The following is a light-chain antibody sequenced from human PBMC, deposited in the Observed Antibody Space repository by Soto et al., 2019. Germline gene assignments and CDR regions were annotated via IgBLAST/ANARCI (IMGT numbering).Light chain of an antibody. J-gene: IGLJ2*01. CDR2: GVT. V-gene: IGLV2-14*01. CDR3: SSYTTSTTPGVL. Sequence: QSVLTQPASVSGSPGQSITISCTGTSSDVAGYNYVSWYQQHPGTAPKLIIYGVTNRPSGVSNRFSGSKSGNTASLTISGLQAEDEADYYCSSYTTSTTPGVLFGGGTKLTVL. CDR1: SSDVAGYNY.